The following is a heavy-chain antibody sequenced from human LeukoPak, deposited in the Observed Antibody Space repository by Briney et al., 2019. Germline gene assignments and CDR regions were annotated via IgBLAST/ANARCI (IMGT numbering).Heavy chain of an antibody. Sequence: PSETLSLTCTVSGGSISSSSYYWGWIRQPPGKGLEWIGTIYYSGSTYYNPSLKSRVTISVDTSKNQFSLKLSSVTAADTAVYYCARERLDRDYDFWSGYVDCWGQGTLVTVSS. CDR1: GGSISSSSYY. D-gene: IGHD3-3*01. CDR2: IYYSGST. CDR3: ARERLDRDYDFWSGYVDC. V-gene: IGHV4-39*07. J-gene: IGHJ4*02.